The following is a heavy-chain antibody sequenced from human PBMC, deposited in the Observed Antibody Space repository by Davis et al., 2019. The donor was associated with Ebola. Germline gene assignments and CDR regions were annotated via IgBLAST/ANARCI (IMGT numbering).Heavy chain of an antibody. Sequence: GESLKISCAASGFTFSSYSMNWVRQAPGKGLEWVSSISSSSSYIYYADSVKGRFTISRDNAKNSLYLQMNSLRAEDTAVYYCAREPRGYSYGYPDYWGQGTLVTVSS. D-gene: IGHD5-18*01. CDR3: AREPRGYSYGYPDY. CDR2: ISSSSSYI. CDR1: GFTFSSYS. V-gene: IGHV3-21*01. J-gene: IGHJ4*02.